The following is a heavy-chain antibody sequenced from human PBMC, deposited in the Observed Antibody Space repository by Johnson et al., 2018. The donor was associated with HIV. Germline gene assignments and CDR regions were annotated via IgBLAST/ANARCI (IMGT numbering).Heavy chain of an antibody. CDR3: APWTAI. J-gene: IGHJ3*02. CDR2: ISYDGSYK. CDR1: GFTFSNYA. Sequence: QVQLVESGGCVVQPGRSLRLSCAASGFTFSNYAMHWVRQAPGKGLEWLSVISYDGSYKYYADSVKGRFTISRDNSKNTLYLQMNSLRAEDTAVYYCAPWTAIWGQGTMVTVSS. D-gene: IGHD3/OR15-3a*01. V-gene: IGHV3-30*04.